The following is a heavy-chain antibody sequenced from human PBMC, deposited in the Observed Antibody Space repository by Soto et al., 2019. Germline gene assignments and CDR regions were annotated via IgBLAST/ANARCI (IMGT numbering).Heavy chain of an antibody. Sequence: PGGSLRLSCAASGLTFSSYAMNWVRQAPGKGLECVSAISSSSTTMYYADSVKGRFTISRDSAKNSLYLQMNSLRAEDTAVYYCARDYSSVWYFDYWGQGTLVTVSS. D-gene: IGHD6-25*01. CDR3: ARDYSSVWYFDY. V-gene: IGHV3-48*01. CDR1: GLTFSSYA. J-gene: IGHJ4*02. CDR2: ISSSSTTM.